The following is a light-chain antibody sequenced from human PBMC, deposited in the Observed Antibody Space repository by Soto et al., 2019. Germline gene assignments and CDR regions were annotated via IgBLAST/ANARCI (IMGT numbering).Light chain of an antibody. CDR1: QSVSSY. Sequence: EILLTQSPATLSLSPGERATLSCRASQSVSSYLAWYQQKPGQAPRLLIYDASNRATGIPARFSGSGSGTDFTLTISSLEPEDFAVYYCQQRSNWPLSLTFGGGTKVDIK. CDR3: QQRSNWPLSLT. CDR2: DAS. V-gene: IGKV3-11*01. J-gene: IGKJ4*01.